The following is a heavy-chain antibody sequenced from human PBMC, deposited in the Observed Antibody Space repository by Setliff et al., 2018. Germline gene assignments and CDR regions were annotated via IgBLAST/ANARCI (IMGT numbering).Heavy chain of an antibody. CDR1: GYTFTGYY. J-gene: IGHJ4*02. CDR3: ARAPLESGYYYGQGHYFDY. Sequence: ASVKVSCKASGYTFTGYYMHWVRQAPGQGLEWMGIIDPSGDYTNYAQKFQGRVTMTRDTSTTTVYMELSSLRSDDTAVYYCARAPLESGYYYGQGHYFDYWGQGTLGHRLL. V-gene: IGHV1-46*01. CDR2: IDPSGDYT. D-gene: IGHD5-18*01.